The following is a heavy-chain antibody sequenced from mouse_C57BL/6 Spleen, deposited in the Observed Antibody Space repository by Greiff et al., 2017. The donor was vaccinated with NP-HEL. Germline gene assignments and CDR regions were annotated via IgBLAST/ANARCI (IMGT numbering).Heavy chain of an antibody. J-gene: IGHJ3*01. Sequence: EVQGVESGEGLVKPGGSLKLSCAASGFTFSSYAMSWVRQTPEKRLEWVAYISSGGDYIYYADTVKGRFTISRDNARNTLYLQMSSLKSEDTAMYYCTRPYGNYSWFAYWGQGTLVTVSA. V-gene: IGHV5-9-1*02. CDR2: ISSGGDYI. D-gene: IGHD2-1*01. CDR3: TRPYGNYSWFAY. CDR1: GFTFSSYA.